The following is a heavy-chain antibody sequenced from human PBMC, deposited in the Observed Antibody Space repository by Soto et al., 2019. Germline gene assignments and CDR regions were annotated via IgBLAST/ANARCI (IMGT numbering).Heavy chain of an antibody. J-gene: IGHJ5*02. D-gene: IGHD3-22*01. CDR2: ISYRGST. CDR3: ARGFCDSAGCYYGWLDP. V-gene: IGHV4-59*01. CDR1: GGSIGSYY. Sequence: SETLSLTCTVSGGSIGSYYWSWIRQPPGKGLELIGYISYRGSTNYNPSLKSRVTMSVDTSKNQFSLNLNSVTAADTAIYYCARGFCDSAGCYYGWLDPWGQGTLVTVS.